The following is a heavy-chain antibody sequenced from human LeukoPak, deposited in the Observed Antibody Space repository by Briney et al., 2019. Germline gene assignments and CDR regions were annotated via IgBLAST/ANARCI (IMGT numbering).Heavy chain of an antibody. D-gene: IGHD6-6*01. CDR2: INSDGSST. CDR1: GFTFSDYW. Sequence: GGSLRLSCAASGFTFSDYWIHWVRQAPGKGLVWVSRINSDGSSTSYADSVKGRFTISRDNAKNTLYLQMNSLRAEDTAVYYCARRSIAAHSFDYWGQGTLVTVSS. V-gene: IGHV3-74*01. J-gene: IGHJ4*02. CDR3: ARRSIAAHSFDY.